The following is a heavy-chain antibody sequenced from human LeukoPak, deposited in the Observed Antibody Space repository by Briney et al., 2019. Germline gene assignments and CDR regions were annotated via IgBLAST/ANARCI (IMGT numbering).Heavy chain of an antibody. D-gene: IGHD3-22*01. V-gene: IGHV1-18*01. CDR3: ASLKNSYDSSGYLVTDAFDI. Sequence: ASVKVSCKASGYTFTSNGISWVRQAPGQGLEWMGWISAYNGNTNYEQKLQGRVTMTTDTSTSTAYMELRSLRSDDTAVYYCASLKNSYDSSGYLVTDAFDIWGQGTMVTVTS. CDR2: ISAYNGNT. J-gene: IGHJ3*02. CDR1: GYTFTSNG.